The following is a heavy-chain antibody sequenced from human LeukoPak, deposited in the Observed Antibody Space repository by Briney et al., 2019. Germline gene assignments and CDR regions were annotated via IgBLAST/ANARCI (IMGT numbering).Heavy chain of an antibody. CDR2: IYYTGST. Sequence: SETLSLTCTVSGGSISSDSYYWGWIRQPPGKGLEWIGSIYYTGSTGYNPSLKSRVTISIDTSKNQFSLKLTSVTAADTAVYYCARHPGLGPGIAAAAWFDXXXQGTXVTVSS. D-gene: IGHD6-13*01. J-gene: IGHJ5*02. CDR3: ARHPGLGPGIAAAAWFDX. V-gene: IGHV4-39*07. CDR1: GGSISSDSYY.